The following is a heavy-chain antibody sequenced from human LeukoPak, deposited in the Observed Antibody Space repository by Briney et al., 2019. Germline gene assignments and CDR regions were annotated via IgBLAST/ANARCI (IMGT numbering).Heavy chain of an antibody. Sequence: GRSLRLSCAASGFTFSSYGVHWVRQAPGKGLEWVAVIWYDGGNKYYADSVKGRFTISRDNSKNTLYLQMNSLRAEDTAVYYCAREAPVVTRLSTPYYYGMDVWGQGTTVTVSS. CDR3: AREAPVVTRLSTPYYYGMDV. J-gene: IGHJ6*02. CDR1: GFTFSSYG. CDR2: IWYDGGNK. V-gene: IGHV3-33*01. D-gene: IGHD4-23*01.